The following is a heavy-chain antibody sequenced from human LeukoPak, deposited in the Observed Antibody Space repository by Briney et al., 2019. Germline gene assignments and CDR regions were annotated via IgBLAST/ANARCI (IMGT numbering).Heavy chain of an antibody. D-gene: IGHD3-3*01. Sequence: SETLSLTCAVSGYSISSGYHWGWIRQPPGKGLEWIGSIYHSGSTYYNPSLKSRVTISVDTSKNQFSLKLSSVTAADTAVYYCARYLVRGYYLDYWGQGTLVTVSS. CDR2: IYHSGST. CDR1: GYSISSGYH. CDR3: ARYLVRGYYLDY. V-gene: IGHV4-38-2*01. J-gene: IGHJ4*02.